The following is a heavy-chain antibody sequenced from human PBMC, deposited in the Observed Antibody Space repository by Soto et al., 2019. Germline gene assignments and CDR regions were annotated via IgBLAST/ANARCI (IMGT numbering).Heavy chain of an antibody. V-gene: IGHV3-23*01. J-gene: IGHJ6*03. Sequence: GGSLRLSCAASGFTFSSYAMSWVRQAPGKGLEWVSAISGSGGSTYYADSVKGRFTISRDNSKNTLYLQMNSPRAEDTAVYYCAKTPQGNYYYYYMDVWGKGTTVTVSS. CDR3: AKTPQGNYYYYYMDV. D-gene: IGHD3-10*01. CDR2: ISGSGGST. CDR1: GFTFSSYA.